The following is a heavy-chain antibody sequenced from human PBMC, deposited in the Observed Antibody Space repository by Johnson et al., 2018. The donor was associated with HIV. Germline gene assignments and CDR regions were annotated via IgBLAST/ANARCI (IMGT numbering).Heavy chain of an antibody. CDR3: ARDFRV. V-gene: IGHV3-30*04. CDR1: GFTFSNYA. CDR2: ISYDGSNK. J-gene: IGHJ3*01. Sequence: QVQLVESGGGVGQPGRYLRLSCAASGFTFSNYAMYWVRQAPGKGLEWVAVISYDGSNKYYADSVKGRFTISRDNSKNTLYLQMNSLRAEDTALYYCARDFRVWGQGTMVTVSS.